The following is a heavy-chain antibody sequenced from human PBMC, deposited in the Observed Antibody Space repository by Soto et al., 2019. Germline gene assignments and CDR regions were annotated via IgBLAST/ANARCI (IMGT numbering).Heavy chain of an antibody. CDR1: GGSISSYY. CDR3: ARGVITFGGVIGILDY. CDR2: IYYSGST. J-gene: IGHJ4*02. D-gene: IGHD3-16*02. Sequence: SETLSLTCTFSGGSISSYYWSWIRQPPGKGLEWIGYIYYSGSTNYNPSLKSRVTISVDTSKNQFSLKLSSVTAADTAVYYCARGVITFGGVIGILDYWGQGTLVTVSS. V-gene: IGHV4-59*01.